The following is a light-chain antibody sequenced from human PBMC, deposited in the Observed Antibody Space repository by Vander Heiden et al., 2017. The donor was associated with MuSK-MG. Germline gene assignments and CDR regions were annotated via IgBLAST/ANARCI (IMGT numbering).Light chain of an antibody. CDR3: QQRNSYPRSRT. CDR1: QGISSY. V-gene: IGKV1-9*01. CDR2: AAS. J-gene: IGKJ1*01. Sequence: DIQLTQSPSFLSASVGDRVTITCRASQGISSYLAWYQQKPGKAPKLLIYAASTLQSGVPSRFSGSGSGTEFTLTISSLQPEDFATYYCQQRNSYPRSRTFGPGTKVEIK.